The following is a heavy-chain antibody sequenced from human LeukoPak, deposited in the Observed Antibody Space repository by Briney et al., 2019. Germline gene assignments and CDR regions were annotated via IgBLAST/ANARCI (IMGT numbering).Heavy chain of an antibody. D-gene: IGHD6-13*01. Sequence: GSLRVSLAPPLVTFHWYNMYWGILPRGKGLARGSCLWGCSKTIYYADSVKGRFTISRDNAKNSLYLQMNSLRAEDTAVYYCASASAGRPPYYYYYYGMDVWGQGTTVTVSS. J-gene: IGHJ6*02. V-gene: IGHV3-48*04. CDR2: LWGCSKTI. CDR1: LVTFHWYN. CDR3: ASASAGRPPYYYYYYGMDV.